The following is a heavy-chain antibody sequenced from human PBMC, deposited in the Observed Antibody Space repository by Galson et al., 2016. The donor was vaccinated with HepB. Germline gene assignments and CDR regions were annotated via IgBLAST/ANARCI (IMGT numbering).Heavy chain of an antibody. D-gene: IGHD1-26*01. CDR1: GDSVSNNHDA. Sequence: CAISGDSVSNNHDAWNWIRQSPSRGLEWLGRTYRGSNQYAASMRGRIAINSDTSTNQFSLRLSSVTPEDTGLYYCARGAYYSFDIWGQGTMVTVSS. CDR3: ARGAYYSFDI. V-gene: IGHV6-1*01. J-gene: IGHJ3*02. CDR2: TYRGSN.